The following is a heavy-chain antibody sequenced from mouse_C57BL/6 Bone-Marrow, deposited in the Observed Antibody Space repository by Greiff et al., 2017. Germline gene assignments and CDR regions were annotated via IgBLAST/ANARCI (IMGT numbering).Heavy chain of an antibody. CDR2: IDPSDSET. J-gene: IGHJ4*01. Sequence: VQLQQPGAELVRPGSSVKLSCKASGYTFTSYWMHWVKQRPIQGLEWIGNIDPSDSETHYNQKFKDKATLTVDKSSSTAYMQLSSLTSEDSAVYYCATHGNYVTFYAMDYWGQGTSVTVSS. CDR1: GYTFTSYW. CDR3: ATHGNYVTFYAMDY. D-gene: IGHD2-1*01. V-gene: IGHV1-52*01.